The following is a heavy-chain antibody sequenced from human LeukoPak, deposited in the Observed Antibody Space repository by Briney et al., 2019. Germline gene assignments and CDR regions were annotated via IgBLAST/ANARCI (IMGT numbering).Heavy chain of an antibody. CDR1: GFTFSSYS. CDR2: ISSSSSYI. J-gene: IGHJ4*02. CDR3: ARDPAIVGAYYFDY. Sequence: GGSLRLSCAASGFTFSSYSMNWVRQAPGKGLEWVSSISSSSSYIYYADSVKGRFTISRGNAKNSLYLQMNSLRAEDTAVYYCARDPAIVGAYYFDYWGQGTLVTVSS. V-gene: IGHV3-21*01. D-gene: IGHD1-26*01.